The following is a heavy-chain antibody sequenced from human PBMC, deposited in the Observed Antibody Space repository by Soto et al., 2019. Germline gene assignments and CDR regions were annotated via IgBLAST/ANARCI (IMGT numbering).Heavy chain of an antibody. CDR2: IYYTGST. Sequence: SETQSLTSSFSGCSISSYYWSWIRQPPGKGLEWIGYIYYTGSTNYNPSLKSRVTISVDTSKNQFSLDLSSLTAADTAVYYCARDGEVASNLHWVDLWGQGTLVTVSS. CDR3: ARDGEVASNLHWVDL. V-gene: IGHV4-59*01. D-gene: IGHD5-12*01. J-gene: IGHJ5*02. CDR1: GCSISSYY.